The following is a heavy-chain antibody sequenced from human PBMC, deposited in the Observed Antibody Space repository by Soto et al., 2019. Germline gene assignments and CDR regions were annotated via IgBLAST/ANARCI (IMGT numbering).Heavy chain of an antibody. CDR1: GFTFSSYS. CDR2: ISSSSTYI. J-gene: IGHJ6*02. Sequence: EVQLVESGGGLVKPGGSLRLSCAASGFTFSSYSLDWVRQAPGKGLEWVSSISSSSTYIYYGDSVKGRFTISRDTAKNWRYLHMNSLRAEDTAVYYCGIAREGQRMDGWGQGTKVTVSS. CDR3: GIAREGQRMDG. D-gene: IGHD2-2*01. V-gene: IGHV3-21*01.